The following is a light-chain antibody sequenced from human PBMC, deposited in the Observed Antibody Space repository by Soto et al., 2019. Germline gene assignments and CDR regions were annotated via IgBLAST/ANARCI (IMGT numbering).Light chain of an antibody. J-gene: IGLJ1*01. V-gene: IGLV2-8*01. CDR3: SSYAGTHIV. CDR1: SSDVGGYDY. CDR2: DVT. Sequence: QSALTQPPSASGSPGQSGTISCTGTSSDVGGYDYVSWYQQHPGKAPKLMIYDVTKRPSGVPDRFSGSKSANTASLTVSGLQAEDEADYYCSSYAGTHIVFGTGTKVTVL.